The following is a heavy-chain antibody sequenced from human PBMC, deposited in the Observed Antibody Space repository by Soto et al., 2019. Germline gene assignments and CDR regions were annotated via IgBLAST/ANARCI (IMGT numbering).Heavy chain of an antibody. Sequence: GPGVKKPGASVKVSCTPSGYTFTNYGVNWVRQAPGQGLEWMGWISADSGDTKYAQKFQGRVTMTTDTSTRTAYMELRSLRFDDSAVYYCARGGRYSRSSALTYWGQGTLVNVSS. J-gene: IGHJ4*02. CDR1: GYTFTNYG. CDR3: ARGGRYSRSSALTY. D-gene: IGHD6-6*01. V-gene: IGHV1-18*04. CDR2: ISADSGDT.